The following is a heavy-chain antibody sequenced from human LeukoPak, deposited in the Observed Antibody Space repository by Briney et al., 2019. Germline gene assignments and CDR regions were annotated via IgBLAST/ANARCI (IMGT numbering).Heavy chain of an antibody. D-gene: IGHD3-16*02. V-gene: IGHV4-30-2*01. CDR1: GGSISSGGYS. CDR3: ARASHPVVSWFDP. Sequence: TLSLTCAVSGGSISSGGYSWSWIRQPPGKGLEWIGYIYHSGSTYYNPSLKSRVTISVDRSKNQFSLKLSSVTAADTAVYYCARASHPVVSWFDPWGQGTLVTVSS. CDR2: IYHSGST. J-gene: IGHJ5*02.